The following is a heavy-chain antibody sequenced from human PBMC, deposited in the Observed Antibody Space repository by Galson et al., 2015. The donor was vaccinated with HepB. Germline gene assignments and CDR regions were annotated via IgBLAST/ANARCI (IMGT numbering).Heavy chain of an antibody. J-gene: IGHJ5*02. CDR1: GFTFTSSA. Sequence: SVKVSCKASGFTFTSSAMQWVRQARGQRLEWIGWIVVGSGNTNYAQKFQERVTITRDMSTSTAYMELSSLRSEDTAVYYCAAVQLPGTILKHAADPWGQGTLVTVSS. CDR2: IVVGSGNT. D-gene: IGHD1-1*01. V-gene: IGHV1-58*02. CDR3: AAVQLPGTILKHAADP.